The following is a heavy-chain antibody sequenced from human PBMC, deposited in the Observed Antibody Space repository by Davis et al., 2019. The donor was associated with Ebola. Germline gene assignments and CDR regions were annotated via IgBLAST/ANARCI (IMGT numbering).Heavy chain of an antibody. D-gene: IGHD2-2*01. Sequence: GESLKISCAASGFTFSSYTMNWVRQAPGKGLEWVSSISSRSTYIYYADSVKGRFIISRDNAKNSLFLQMHSLRRDDTAVYFCARETPISSRSDWWGQGTLVTVSS. V-gene: IGHV3-21*04. J-gene: IGHJ4*02. CDR3: ARETPISSRSDW. CDR1: GFTFSSYT. CDR2: ISSRSTYI.